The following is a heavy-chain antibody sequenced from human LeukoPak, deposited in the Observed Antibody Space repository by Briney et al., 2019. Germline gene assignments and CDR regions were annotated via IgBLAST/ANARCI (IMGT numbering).Heavy chain of an antibody. Sequence: PSETPSLTCAVYGGSFSGYYWSWIRQPPGKGLEWIGEINHSGSTNYNPSLKSRVTISVDTSKNQFSLKLSSVTAADTAVYYCARGLWGGFDPWGQGTLVTVSS. V-gene: IGHV4-34*01. CDR1: GGSFSGYY. CDR2: INHSGST. CDR3: ARGLWGGFDP. D-gene: IGHD3-16*01. J-gene: IGHJ5*02.